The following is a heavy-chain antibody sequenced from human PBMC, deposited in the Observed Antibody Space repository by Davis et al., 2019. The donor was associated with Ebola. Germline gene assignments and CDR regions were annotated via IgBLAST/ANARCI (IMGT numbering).Heavy chain of an antibody. J-gene: IGHJ5*02. Sequence: SETLSLTCAVYGGSFSGYYWSWIRQPPGKGLEWIGSIYYSGITYYNPSLKSRVTISVDTSKNQFSLKLSSVTAADTAVYYCARAYSSGWNWFDPWGQGTLVTVSS. CDR1: GGSFSGYY. CDR3: ARAYSSGWNWFDP. CDR2: IYYSGIT. V-gene: IGHV4-34*01. D-gene: IGHD6-19*01.